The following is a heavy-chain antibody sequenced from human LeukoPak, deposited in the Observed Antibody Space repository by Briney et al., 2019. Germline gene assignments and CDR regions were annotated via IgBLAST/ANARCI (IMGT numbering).Heavy chain of an antibody. J-gene: IGHJ4*02. CDR1: GFTFSDYY. CDR2: ISSSGSTI. Sequence: PGGSLRLSCAASGFTFSDYYISWFRQPPGRGLGWVYYISSSGSTIYYADSMKGRFTISRDNAKNSLYLQMNSLRAEDTAVYYCARTETVVTSPFDCWGQGTLVTVSS. CDR3: ARTETVVTSPFDC. V-gene: IGHV3-11*01. D-gene: IGHD4-23*01.